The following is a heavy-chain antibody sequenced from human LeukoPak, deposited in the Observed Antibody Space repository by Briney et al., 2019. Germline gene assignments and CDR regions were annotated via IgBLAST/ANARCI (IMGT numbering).Heavy chain of an antibody. CDR2: IYPGDSDI. Sequence: GESLQISCKGSGYSFTSYWIGWVRQMPGKGLEWMGIIYPGDSDIRYSPSFQGQVTMSADKSISTACLEWSSLKASDTAMYFCARHIENCGGDCPFDYWGQGTLVTVSS. CDR3: ARHIENCGGDCPFDY. V-gene: IGHV5-51*01. CDR1: GYSFTSYW. J-gene: IGHJ4*02. D-gene: IGHD2-21*02.